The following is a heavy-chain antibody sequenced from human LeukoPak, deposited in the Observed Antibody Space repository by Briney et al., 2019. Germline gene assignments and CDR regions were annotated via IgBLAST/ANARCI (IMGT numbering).Heavy chain of an antibody. CDR1: GGSFSGYY. J-gene: IGHJ4*02. D-gene: IGHD3-10*01. V-gene: IGHV4-34*01. CDR3: ARASVLLWFGELLADFDY. CDR2: INHSGST. Sequence: PSETLSLTCAVYGGSFSGYYWSWIRQPPGKGLEWIGEINHSGSTNYNPSLKSRVTISVDTSKNQFPLKLSSVTAADTAVYYCARASVLLWFGELLADFDYWGQGTLVTVSS.